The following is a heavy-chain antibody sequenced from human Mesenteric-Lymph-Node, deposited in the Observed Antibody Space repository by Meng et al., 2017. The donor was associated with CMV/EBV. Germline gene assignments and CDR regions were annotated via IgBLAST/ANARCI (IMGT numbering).Heavy chain of an antibody. CDR3: ARARDFWSGTPSPNWYFDL. V-gene: IGHV3-74*01. D-gene: IGHD3-3*01. CDR2: INSDGSST. Sequence: FSSYWMNWVRQAPGNGLVWVSRINSDGSSTSYADSVKGRFTISRDNAKNTLYLQMNSLRAEDTAVYYCARARDFWSGTPSPNWYFDLWGRGTLVTVSS. J-gene: IGHJ2*01. CDR1: FSSYW.